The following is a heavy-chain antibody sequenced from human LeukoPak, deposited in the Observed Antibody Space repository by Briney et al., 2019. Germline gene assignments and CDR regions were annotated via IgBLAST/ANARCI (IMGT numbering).Heavy chain of an antibody. Sequence: GGSLRLSCAASGFTVSSNYMSWVRQAPGKGLEWVANMNLDGSEKFYVDSVKGRFTISRDNAKNSLFLQMNSLTAEDTAVYYCAGDDGFSCYSYWGQGTLVTVSS. CDR2: MNLDGSEK. D-gene: IGHD3/OR15-3a*01. V-gene: IGHV3-7*01. CDR3: AGDDGFSCYSY. J-gene: IGHJ4*02. CDR1: GFTVSSNY.